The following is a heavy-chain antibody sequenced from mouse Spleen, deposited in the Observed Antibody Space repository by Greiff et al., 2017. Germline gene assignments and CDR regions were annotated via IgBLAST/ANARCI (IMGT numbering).Heavy chain of an antibody. D-gene: IGHD1-1*01. CDR3: ERGYYGNY. V-gene: IGHV1-64*01. CDR2: IHPNSGST. Sequence: VQLQQPGAELVKPGASVKLSCTASGYTFTSYWMHWVKQRPGQGLEWIGMIHPNSGSTNYNEKFKSKATLTVDKSSSTPYMQLSSLTSEDSAVYYWERGYYGNYWGQGTTRTVSS. CDR1: GYTFTSYW. J-gene: IGHJ2*01.